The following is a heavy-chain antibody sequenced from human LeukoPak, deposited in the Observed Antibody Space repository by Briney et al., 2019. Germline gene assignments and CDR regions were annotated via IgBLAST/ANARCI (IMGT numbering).Heavy chain of an antibody. D-gene: IGHD4-17*01. CDR2: ISGSGGST. J-gene: IGHJ4*02. Sequence: GGSLRLSCAASGFTFSSYAMSWVRQAPGKGLEWVSAISGSGGSTYYADSVKGRFTISGDNSKNTVYLQMNSLRAEDTALYYCAKGGVYGDYYFDYWGQGTLVTVSS. V-gene: IGHV3-23*01. CDR1: GFTFSSYA. CDR3: AKGGVYGDYYFDY.